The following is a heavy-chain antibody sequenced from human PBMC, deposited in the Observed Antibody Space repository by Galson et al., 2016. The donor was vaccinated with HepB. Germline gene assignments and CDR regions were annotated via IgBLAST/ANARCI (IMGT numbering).Heavy chain of an antibody. CDR1: GGSISSGSHY. CDR3: ARGRLMVRGVILDY. Sequence: TLSLTCTVSGGSISSGSHYWSWIRQHPGKGLEWIGYIYYSGSTYNNPSLQSRLSISVDTSKNQFSLKLSSVTAADTAVYYCARGRLMVRGVILDYWGQGTLVTVSS. D-gene: IGHD3-10*01. CDR2: IYYSGST. V-gene: IGHV4-31*03. J-gene: IGHJ4*02.